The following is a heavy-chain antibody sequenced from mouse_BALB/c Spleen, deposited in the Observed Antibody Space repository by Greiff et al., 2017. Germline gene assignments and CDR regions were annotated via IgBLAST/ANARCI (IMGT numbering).Heavy chain of an antibody. CDR2: IYPGNSDT. D-gene: IGHD1-1*01. J-gene: IGHJ1*01. CDR1: GYTFTSYW. CDR3: TRGGLRYWYFDV. V-gene: IGHV1-5*01. Sequence: VQLQQSGTVLARPGASVKMSCKASGYTFTSYWMHWVKQRPGQGLEWIGAIYPGNSDTSYNQKFKGKAKLTAVTSTSTAYMELSSLTNEDSAVYYCTRGGLRYWYFDVWGAGTTVTVSS.